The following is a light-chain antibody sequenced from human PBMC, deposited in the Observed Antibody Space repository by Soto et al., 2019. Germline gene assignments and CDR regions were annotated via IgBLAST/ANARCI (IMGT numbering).Light chain of an antibody. J-gene: IGKJ4*01. CDR3: QQRSNWLT. CDR1: QSVGSY. V-gene: IGKV3-11*01. Sequence: EIVLTQSPATLSLSPGERATLSCRASQSVGSYLAWYQQKPGQAPRLLIYDASNRATGIPARFSGSGSGTDVTLTISSQEPEDFALYFCQQRSNWLTFGGGTKVDIK. CDR2: DAS.